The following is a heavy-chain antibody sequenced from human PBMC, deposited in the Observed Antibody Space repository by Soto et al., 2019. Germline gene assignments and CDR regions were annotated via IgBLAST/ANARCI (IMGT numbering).Heavy chain of an antibody. CDR1: GGSISSGGYY. CDR3: ARKQSAAGPFEY. CDR2: IYYSGSN. V-gene: IGHV4-31*03. J-gene: IGHJ4*02. Sequence: PSETLSLTCSVSGGSISSGGYYWSWIRQHPGKGLEWIGHIYYSGSNYYNPSLKSRVTTSVDTSKNQFSLKLSSVTAADTAVYYCARKQSAAGPFEYWGQGTLVTVSS. D-gene: IGHD6-13*01.